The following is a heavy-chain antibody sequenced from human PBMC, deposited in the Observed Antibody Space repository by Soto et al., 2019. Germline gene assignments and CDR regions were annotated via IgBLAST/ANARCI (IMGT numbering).Heavy chain of an antibody. CDR1: GFSLSTSGVG. V-gene: IGHV2-5*01. Sequence: QITLKESGPTLVKTTQTLTLTCTFSGFSLSTSGVGVGWIRQPPGKALEWLALIYWNDDKRYSPSLKSRLTITKAPSKNQVVLTMTNMDPVDTATYYCAHSIRLQLDPNFDYWGQGTLVTVSS. CDR3: AHSIRLQLDPNFDY. D-gene: IGHD6-6*01. J-gene: IGHJ4*02. CDR2: IYWNDDK.